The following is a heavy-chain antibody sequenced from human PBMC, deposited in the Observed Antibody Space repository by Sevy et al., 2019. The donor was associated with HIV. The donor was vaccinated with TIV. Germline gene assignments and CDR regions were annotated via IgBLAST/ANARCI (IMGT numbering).Heavy chain of an antibody. D-gene: IGHD2-8*01. CDR2: LSFGCGEI. V-gene: IGHV3-23*01. Sequence: GGSLRLSCAASGFTFNKYSMSWVRQPPGKGLEWVATLSFGCGEINYADSVKGRFTISRDNSKNSFYQQMNNLRAEDTALYYCAREGCTKPHDYWGQGTLVTVSS. J-gene: IGHJ4*02. CDR3: AREGCTKPHDY. CDR1: GFTFNKYS.